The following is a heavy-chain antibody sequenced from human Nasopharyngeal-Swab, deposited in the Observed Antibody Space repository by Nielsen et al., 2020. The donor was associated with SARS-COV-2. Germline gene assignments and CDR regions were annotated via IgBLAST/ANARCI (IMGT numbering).Heavy chain of an antibody. J-gene: IGHJ3*01. V-gene: IGHV1-18*01. CDR1: LYTFPRYV. CDR3: ARDRLIGGDYYDSSGT. D-gene: IGHD3-22*01. CDR2: ISAYNGNT. Sequence: SVTVSCKASLYTFPRYVIRWVRPPPGQGLEWMGWISAYNGNTNYAQMLQGRVTMTTDTSTSTAYMELRSLRSDDTAVYYCARDRLIGGDYYDSSGTWGQGTMATVSS.